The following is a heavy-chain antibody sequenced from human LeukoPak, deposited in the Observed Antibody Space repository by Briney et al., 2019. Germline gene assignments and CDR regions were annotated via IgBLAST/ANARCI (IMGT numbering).Heavy chain of an antibody. CDR3: ADNLSR. Sequence: GGSLRLSCAASGFTFSSYWMSWVRQAPGKGLEWISYIHKSGNPIYYADSVKGRFTISRDSAKNSLYLQMDSLRAEDTAVYYCADNLSRWGQGTLVTVSS. CDR2: IHKSGNPI. D-gene: IGHD1-1*01. V-gene: IGHV3-48*04. J-gene: IGHJ4*02. CDR1: GFTFSSYW.